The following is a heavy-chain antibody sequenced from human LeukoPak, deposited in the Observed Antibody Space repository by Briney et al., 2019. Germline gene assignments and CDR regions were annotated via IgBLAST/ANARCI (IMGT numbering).Heavy chain of an antibody. Sequence: GGSLRLSCAAPGFTFSSYGMHWVRQAPGKGLEWVAVISYDGSNKYYADSVKGRFTISRDNSKNTLYLQMNSLRAEDTAVYYCAKDPGTAVGGAPDYWGQGTLVTVSS. D-gene: IGHD2-21*02. CDR3: AKDPGTAVGGAPDY. V-gene: IGHV3-30*18. CDR2: ISYDGSNK. CDR1: GFTFSSYG. J-gene: IGHJ4*02.